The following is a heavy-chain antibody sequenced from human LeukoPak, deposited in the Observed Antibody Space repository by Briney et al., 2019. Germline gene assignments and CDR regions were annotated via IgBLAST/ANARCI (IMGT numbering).Heavy chain of an antibody. CDR2: IGTAGDT. Sequence: GGSLRLSCAASGFPFRSYDFHWVRHDTGKGLEWVSGIGTAGDTYYPGSVKGRFTISRENAKNSLYLQMNSLRAADTAVYYCARGSSLGFDPWGQGTLVTVSS. CDR1: GFPFRSYD. V-gene: IGHV3-13*04. J-gene: IGHJ5*02. CDR3: ARGSSLGFDP.